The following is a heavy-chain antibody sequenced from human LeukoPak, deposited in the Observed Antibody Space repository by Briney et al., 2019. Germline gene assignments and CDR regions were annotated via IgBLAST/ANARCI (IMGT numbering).Heavy chain of an antibody. D-gene: IGHD3-10*01. J-gene: IGHJ6*02. CDR3: AHSGSYYQYYYGMDV. CDR2: IIPILGIA. V-gene: IGHV1-69*02. CDR1: GGTFSSYT. Sequence: APVTVSCKASGGTFSSYTISWVRQAPGQGLEWMGRIIPILGIANYAQKFQGRVTITADKSTSTAYMELSSLRSEDTAVYYCAHSGSYYQYYYGMDVWGQGTTVTVSS.